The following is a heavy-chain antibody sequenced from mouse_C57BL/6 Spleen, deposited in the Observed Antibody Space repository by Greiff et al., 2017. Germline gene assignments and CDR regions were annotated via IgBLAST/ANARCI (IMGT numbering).Heavy chain of an antibody. CDR1: GYTFTDYE. J-gene: IGHJ2*01. V-gene: IGHV1-15*01. D-gene: IGHD2-1*01. CDR3: TRWEYGNPYYFDY. CDR2: IDPETGGT. Sequence: SGAELVRPGASVTLSCKASGYTFTDYEMHWVKQTPVHGLEWIGAIDPETGGTAYNQKFKGKAILTADKSPSTAYMELRSLTSEDSAVYYCTRWEYGNPYYFDYWGQGTTLTVSS.